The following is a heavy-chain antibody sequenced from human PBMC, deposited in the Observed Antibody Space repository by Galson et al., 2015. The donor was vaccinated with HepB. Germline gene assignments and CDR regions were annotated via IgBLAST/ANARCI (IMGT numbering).Heavy chain of an antibody. J-gene: IGHJ6*02. CDR2: ISAYDSST. Sequence: SVKVSCKASGYTFSSYSIAWVRQAPGQGLEWMGWISAYDSSTNYAQKLQGRVTMTTDTSTSTAYMELRSLRSDDTAVYYCARAGRGPEYYYYYYGMDVWGQGTTVTVSS. CDR1: GYTFSSYS. V-gene: IGHV1-18*01. D-gene: IGHD1-14*01. CDR3: ARAGRGPEYYYYYYGMDV.